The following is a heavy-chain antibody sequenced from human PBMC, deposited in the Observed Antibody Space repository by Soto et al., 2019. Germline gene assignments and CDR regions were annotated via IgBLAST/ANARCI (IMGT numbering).Heavy chain of an antibody. V-gene: IGHV3-23*01. D-gene: IGHD3-16*01. CDR3: AKASWLGEYVALPLDY. J-gene: IGHJ4*02. Sequence: EVQLLESGGGLVQPGGSLRVSCAASGFTFSSYPMSWVRQAPGKGLEWVSVISYSGDTTYYADSVKGRFTVSKDKSKSTLFLQMNRLRAEDTALYYCAKASWLGEYVALPLDYWGQGALVTVSS. CDR2: ISYSGDTT. CDR1: GFTFSSYP.